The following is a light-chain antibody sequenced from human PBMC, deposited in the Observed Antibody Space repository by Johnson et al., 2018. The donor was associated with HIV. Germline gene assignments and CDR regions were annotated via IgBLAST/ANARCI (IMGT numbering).Light chain of an antibody. V-gene: IGLV1-51*01. CDR1: NSNIGDNY. J-gene: IGLJ1*01. CDR3: GTWDSSLSAYV. CDR2: ENN. Sequence: QSVLTQPPSVSAAPGQKVTISCSGSNSNIGDNYVSWYQQFPGTAPNLLIYENNKRPSGILDRFSGSKSGTSATLGITGLQTGDEANYYCGTWDSSLSAYVFGTGTKVTVL.